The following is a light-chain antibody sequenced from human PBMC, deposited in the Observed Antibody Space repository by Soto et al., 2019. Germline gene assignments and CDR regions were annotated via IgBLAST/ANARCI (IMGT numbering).Light chain of an antibody. Sequence: DIQMTQSPSSLSASVGDRVTITCRASQSTSSYLNWYQQKPGKAPKLLIYAASSLQSGVPSRFSGSGSGTEFTLTISSLQPEDFATYYCQQSYSTPRGITFGQGTRLEIK. CDR2: AAS. J-gene: IGKJ5*01. V-gene: IGKV1-39*01. CDR3: QQSYSTPRGIT. CDR1: QSTSSY.